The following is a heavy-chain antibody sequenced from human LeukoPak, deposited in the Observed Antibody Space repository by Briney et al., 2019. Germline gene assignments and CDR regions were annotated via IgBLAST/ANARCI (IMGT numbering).Heavy chain of an antibody. CDR3: ARSLKGGDIVLMVYAGFDY. CDR2: ISSSSSYI. Sequence: GGSLRLSCAASGFTVSSNYMSWVRQAPGKGLEWVSSISSSSSYIYYADSVKGRFTISRDNAKNSLYLQMNSLRAEDTAVYYCARSLKGGDIVLMVYAGFDYWGQGTLVTVSS. D-gene: IGHD2-8*01. J-gene: IGHJ4*02. V-gene: IGHV3-21*01. CDR1: GFTVSSNY.